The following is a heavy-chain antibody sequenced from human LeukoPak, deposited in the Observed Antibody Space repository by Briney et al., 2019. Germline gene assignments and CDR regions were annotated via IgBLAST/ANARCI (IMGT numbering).Heavy chain of an antibody. D-gene: IGHD2-2*01. CDR2: IYYSGST. CDR1: GGSISSSSYY. V-gene: IGHV4-39*07. Sequence: SETLSLTCTVSGGSISSSSYYWGWIRQPPGKGLEWIGSIYYSGSTYYNPSLKSRVTISVDTSKNQFFLKLSSVTAADTAVYYCAKDVGCSSTSCYNPHYWGQGTLVTVSS. CDR3: AKDVGCSSTSCYNPHY. J-gene: IGHJ4*02.